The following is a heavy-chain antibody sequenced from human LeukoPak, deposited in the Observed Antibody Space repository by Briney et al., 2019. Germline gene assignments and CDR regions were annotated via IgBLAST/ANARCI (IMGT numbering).Heavy chain of an antibody. V-gene: IGHV4-34*01. CDR2: INHSGST. CDR1: GGSFSGYY. Sequence: SETLSLTCAVYGGSFSGYYWSWIRQPPGKGLEWIGEINHSGSTNYNPSLKSRVTISVDTSKNQFSLKLSSVTAADTAVYYCAMQCSGGSCYQDLTDYWGQGTLVTVSS. CDR3: AMQCSGGSCYQDLTDY. D-gene: IGHD2-15*01. J-gene: IGHJ4*02.